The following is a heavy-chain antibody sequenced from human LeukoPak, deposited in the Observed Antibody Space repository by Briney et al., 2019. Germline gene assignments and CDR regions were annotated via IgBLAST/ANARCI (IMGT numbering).Heavy chain of an antibody. CDR1: GGSISIGDYY. CDR2: IYYSGST. Sequence: SETLSLTCTVSGGSISIGDYYWSWIRQPPGKGLEWIGYIYYSGSTYYNPSLKSRVTISVDTSKNQFSLKLSSVTAADTAVYYCARDQGIAAAGNDAFDIWGQGTMVTVSS. CDR3: ARDQGIAAAGNDAFDI. D-gene: IGHD6-13*01. J-gene: IGHJ3*02. V-gene: IGHV4-30-4*01.